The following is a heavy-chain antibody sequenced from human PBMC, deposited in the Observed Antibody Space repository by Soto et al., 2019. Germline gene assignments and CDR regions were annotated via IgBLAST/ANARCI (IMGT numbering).Heavy chain of an antibody. J-gene: IGHJ4*02. CDR3: AREVIGGYSYGIDY. V-gene: IGHV4-59*01. CDR1: GGSISSYY. D-gene: IGHD5-18*01. CDR2: IYYSGST. Sequence: SETLSLTCTVSGGSISSYYWSWIRQPPGKGLEWIGYIYYSGSTNYNPSPKSRVTIPVDTSKNQFSLKLSSVTAADTAVYYCAREVIGGYSYGIDYWGQGTLVTVSS.